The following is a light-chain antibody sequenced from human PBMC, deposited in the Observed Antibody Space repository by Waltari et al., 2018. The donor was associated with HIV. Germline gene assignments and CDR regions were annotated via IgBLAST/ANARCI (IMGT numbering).Light chain of an antibody. Sequence: QSVLTQPPSASGTPGQRVTISCSGSSFNIGRNYVSWYQQLPGTAPKVLIFRDNQRPSGVPDRFSGSKFGASASLAISGLRSEDEADYFCATWDDSLSGSYVFGPGTKVSVL. CDR2: RDN. CDR3: ATWDDSLSGSYV. J-gene: IGLJ1*01. CDR1: SFNIGRNY. V-gene: IGLV1-47*01.